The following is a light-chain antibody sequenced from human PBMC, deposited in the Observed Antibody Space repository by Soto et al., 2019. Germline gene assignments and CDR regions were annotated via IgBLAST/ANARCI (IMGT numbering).Light chain of an antibody. CDR1: QSVSNN. CDR2: GAS. V-gene: IGKV3-15*01. Sequence: EIEMTQSPATLSVSPGERATLSCRASQSVSNNLAWYQQKPGQAPRLLIYGASTRATGIPARFSGSGSGTEFTLTISSLQSEDFAVYHCQQYHNWPPRTFGQGTKVDIK. CDR3: QQYHNWPPRT. J-gene: IGKJ1*01.